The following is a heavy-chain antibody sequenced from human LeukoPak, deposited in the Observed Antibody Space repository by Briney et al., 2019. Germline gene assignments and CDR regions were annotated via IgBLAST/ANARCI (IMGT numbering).Heavy chain of an antibody. CDR3: ARDRNWTVTTRYYYYMDV. CDR2: IYTSGIT. Sequence: SETLSLXCTVSGGSISSGSYYWIWIRQPAGKGLEWIGRIYTSGITNYNPSLKSRVTISVDTSKNQFSLKLSSVTAADTAVYYCARDRNWTVTTRYYYYMDVWGKGTTVTVSS. CDR1: GGSISSGSYY. J-gene: IGHJ6*03. D-gene: IGHD4-11*01. V-gene: IGHV4-61*02.